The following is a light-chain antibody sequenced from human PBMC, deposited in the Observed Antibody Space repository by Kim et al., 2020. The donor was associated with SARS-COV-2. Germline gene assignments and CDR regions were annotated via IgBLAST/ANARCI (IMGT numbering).Light chain of an antibody. CDR2: DAF. J-gene: IGKJ1*01. CDR1: QSVDTY. V-gene: IGKV3-11*01. Sequence: EIVLTQSPVTLSLSPGERATLSCRASQSVDTYLAWYQHKPGQAPRLLVYDAFNRATDIPPRFSGSGSGTDFTLTISSLEPEDFAVYYCQHRINWPRTFGQGTKVDIK. CDR3: QHRINWPRT.